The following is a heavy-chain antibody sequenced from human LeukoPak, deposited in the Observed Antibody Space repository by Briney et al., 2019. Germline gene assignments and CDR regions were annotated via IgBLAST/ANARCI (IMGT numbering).Heavy chain of an antibody. CDR2: IYYSGST. Sequence: SQTLSLTCTVSGGSISSGDYYWSWIRQPPGKGLEWIGYIYYSGSTNYNPSLKSRVTISVDTSKNQFSLKLSSVTAADTAVYYCARVAIYDFWSGHDPSNYPQTIYYFDYWGQGTLVTVSS. D-gene: IGHD3-3*01. V-gene: IGHV4-61*08. CDR3: ARVAIYDFWSGHDPSNYPQTIYYFDY. CDR1: GGSISSGDYY. J-gene: IGHJ4*02.